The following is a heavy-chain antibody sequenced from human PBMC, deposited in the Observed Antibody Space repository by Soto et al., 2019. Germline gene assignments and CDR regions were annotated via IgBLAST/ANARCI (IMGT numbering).Heavy chain of an antibody. V-gene: IGHV4-61*01. CDR1: GGSVSSGSYY. D-gene: IGHD3-10*01. CDR2: IYYSGST. Sequence: ETLSLTCTVSGGSVSSGSYYWSWIRQPPGKGLEWIGYIYYSGSTNYNPSHKSRVTISVDTSKNQFSLKLSSVTAADTAVYYCARVWFGARFDYWGQGTLVTVSS. J-gene: IGHJ4*02. CDR3: ARVWFGARFDY.